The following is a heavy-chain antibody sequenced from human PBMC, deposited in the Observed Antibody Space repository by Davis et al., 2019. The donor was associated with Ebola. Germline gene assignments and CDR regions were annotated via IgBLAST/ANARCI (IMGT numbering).Heavy chain of an antibody. J-gene: IGHJ4*02. CDR1: GFTLSNYW. CDR3: AIGDSGRRLEY. D-gene: IGHD1-26*01. CDR2: IKSETDGGTT. Sequence: GESLKISCAASGFTLSNYWMHWVRPAPGKGLEWVGRIKSETDGGTTDYAAPVKGRFTISRDFSKNTLYLQMNSLKIEDTGMYHCAIGDSGRRLEYWGQGALVTVSS. V-gene: IGHV3-15*01.